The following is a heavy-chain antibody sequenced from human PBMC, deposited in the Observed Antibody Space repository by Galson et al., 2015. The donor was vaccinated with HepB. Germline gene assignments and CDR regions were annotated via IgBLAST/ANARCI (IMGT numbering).Heavy chain of an antibody. CDR2: INHSGST. CDR1: GGSFSGYY. J-gene: IGHJ6*02. CDR3: ARVRIAAAGHPKYYGMDV. V-gene: IGHV4-34*01. Sequence: ETLSLTCAVYGGSFSGYYWSWIRQPPGKGLEWIGEINHSGSTNYDPSLKSRVTISVDTSKNQFSLKLSSVTAADTAVYYCARVRIAAAGHPKYYGMDVWGQGTTVTVSS. D-gene: IGHD6-13*01.